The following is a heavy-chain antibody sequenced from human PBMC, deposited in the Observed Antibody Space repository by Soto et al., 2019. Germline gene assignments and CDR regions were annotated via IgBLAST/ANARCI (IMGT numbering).Heavy chain of an antibody. V-gene: IGHV3-11*04. D-gene: IGHD4-17*01. Sequence: GGSLRLSCEASGFTFSYYYMTWFRQAPGKGLEWVSYISGGGTFAVYADSLRGRVTISRDNAKSSVYLQITSLRADDSGVYYCARGHTTVRRAYFDYWGQGTVVTVSS. CDR1: GFTFSYYY. CDR3: ARGHTTVRRAYFDY. J-gene: IGHJ4*02. CDR2: ISGGGTFA.